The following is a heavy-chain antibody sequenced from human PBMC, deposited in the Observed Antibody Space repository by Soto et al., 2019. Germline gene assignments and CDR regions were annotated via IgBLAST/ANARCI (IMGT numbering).Heavy chain of an antibody. D-gene: IGHD2-15*01. CDR3: ARAHAPTLPFDS. Sequence: SETLSLTCTVSGGSIRNVYWSWIRQAPGKGLEWIGFIFHSGNAKYNPSLKSRVTISVDTSKNQFSLSLDSVTAADTAVYFCARAHAPTLPFDSWGQGTLVTVLS. CDR1: GGSIRNVY. V-gene: IGHV4-59*01. J-gene: IGHJ4*01. CDR2: IFHSGNA.